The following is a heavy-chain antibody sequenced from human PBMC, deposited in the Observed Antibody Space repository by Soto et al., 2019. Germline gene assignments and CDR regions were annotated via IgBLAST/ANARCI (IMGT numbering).Heavy chain of an antibody. CDR1: GFTFSSYW. J-gene: IGHJ4*02. CDR2: INSDGSST. Sequence: GGSLRLSCAASGFTFSSYWMHWVRQAPGKGLVWVSRINSDGSSTSYADSVKGRFTISRDNAKNTLYLQMNSLRAEDTAVYYCVRYLPEDRVTLWKHCGQRTLVTVSS. D-gene: IGHD3-3*01. CDR3: VRYLPEDRVTLWKH. V-gene: IGHV3-74*01.